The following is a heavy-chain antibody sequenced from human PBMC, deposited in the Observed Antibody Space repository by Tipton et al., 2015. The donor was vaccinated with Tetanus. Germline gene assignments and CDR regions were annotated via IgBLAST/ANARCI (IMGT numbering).Heavy chain of an antibody. V-gene: IGHV4-39*01. CDR3: ARPSTTVTPRAFDV. CDR1: GISIGSANYY. CDR2: IYYSGSS. D-gene: IGHD4-17*01. Sequence: TLSLTCAVSGISIGSANYYWDWIRQPPGKGLEWIGSIYYSGSSYYNPSLESRVTISLDTSKNRFSLKLTSVTAADAAVYYCARPSTTVTPRAFDVWGQGTMVTVPS. J-gene: IGHJ3*01.